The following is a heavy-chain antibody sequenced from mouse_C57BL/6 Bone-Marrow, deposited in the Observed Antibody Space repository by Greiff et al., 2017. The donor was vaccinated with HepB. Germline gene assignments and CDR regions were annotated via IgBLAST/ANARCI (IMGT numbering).Heavy chain of an antibody. CDR3: AREGIYYPYFDY. CDR1: GFPFRSSG. J-gene: IGHJ2*01. V-gene: IGHV5-6*01. CDR2: ISSGGSYT. D-gene: IGHD2-1*01. Sequence: EVLLVESGGDLVKPGGSLKLSCAASGFPFRSSGMSWVRQTPDKRLEWVATISSGGSYTYYPDSVKGRFTISRDNAKNTLYLQMSSLKSEDTAMYYCAREGIYYPYFDYWGQGTTLTVSS.